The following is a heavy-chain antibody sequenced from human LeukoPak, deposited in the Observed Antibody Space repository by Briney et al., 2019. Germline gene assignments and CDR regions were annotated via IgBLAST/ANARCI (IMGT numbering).Heavy chain of an antibody. CDR3: ARDSGSYLLDY. J-gene: IGHJ4*02. Sequence: SETLSLTCTVSGGSISSYYWSLIRQPPGKGLEWIGYIYYSGSTNYNPSLKSRVTISVDTSKNQFSLKLSSVTAADTAVYYCARDSGSYLLDYWGQGTLVTVSS. D-gene: IGHD1-26*01. CDR1: GGSISSYY. CDR2: IYYSGST. V-gene: IGHV4-59*01.